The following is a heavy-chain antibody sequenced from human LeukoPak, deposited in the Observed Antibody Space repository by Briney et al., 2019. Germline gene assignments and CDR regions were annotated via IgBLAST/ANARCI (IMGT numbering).Heavy chain of an antibody. D-gene: IGHD2-15*01. CDR3: ARVLYCSGGSCTPYYYYYMAV. CDR2: INHSGST. CDR1: GGSFSGYY. V-gene: IGHV4-34*01. Sequence: SETLSLTCAVYGGSFSGYYWSGIRQPPGKGLGWIGEINHSGSTNYNPSLKSRVTISVDTSKNQVSLQLSSVTAADTAVYYCARVLYCSGGSCTPYYYYYMAVWGKGTTVTVSS. J-gene: IGHJ6*03.